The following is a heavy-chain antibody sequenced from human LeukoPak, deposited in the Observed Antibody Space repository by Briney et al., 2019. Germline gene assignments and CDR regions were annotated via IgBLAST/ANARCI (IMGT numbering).Heavy chain of an antibody. V-gene: IGHV4-59*01. CDR2: IYYSGST. Sequence: NSSETLSLTCTVSGGSISSYYWSWIRQPPGKGLEWIGYIYYSGSTNYNPSLKSRVTISVDTSKNQFSLKLSSVTAADTAVYYCARDFSAAGAFDYWGQGTLVTVPS. CDR3: ARDFSAAGAFDY. D-gene: IGHD6-13*01. CDR1: GGSISSYY. J-gene: IGHJ4*02.